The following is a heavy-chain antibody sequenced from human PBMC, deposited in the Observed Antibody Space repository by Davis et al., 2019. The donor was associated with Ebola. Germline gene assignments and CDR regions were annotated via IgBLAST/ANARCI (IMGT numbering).Heavy chain of an antibody. D-gene: IGHD2-8*02. CDR1: GFTVSSNY. Sequence: GESLKISCAASGFTVSSNYMSWVRQAPGKGLEWVSVIYSGGSTYYADSVKGRFNISRDNSKNTLYLQMNSLRAEDTAVYYCARAPILGAFDIWGQGTMVTVSS. CDR2: IYSGGST. V-gene: IGHV3-66*01. J-gene: IGHJ3*02. CDR3: ARAPILGAFDI.